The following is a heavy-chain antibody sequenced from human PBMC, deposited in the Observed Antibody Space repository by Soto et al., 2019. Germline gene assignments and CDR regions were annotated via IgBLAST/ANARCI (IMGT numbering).Heavy chain of an antibody. CDR3: ARGAPTAMVTAAHYYYYGMDV. V-gene: IGHV1-69*01. J-gene: IGHJ6*02. Sequence: QVQLVQSGAEVKKPGSSVKVSCKASGGTFSSYAISWVRQAPGQGLEWMGGIIPIFGTANYAQKFQGRVTITADESTSTAYMELSSLRSEDTAVYYCARGAPTAMVTAAHYYYYGMDVWGQGTTVTVSS. D-gene: IGHD5-18*01. CDR1: GGTFSSYA. CDR2: IIPIFGTA.